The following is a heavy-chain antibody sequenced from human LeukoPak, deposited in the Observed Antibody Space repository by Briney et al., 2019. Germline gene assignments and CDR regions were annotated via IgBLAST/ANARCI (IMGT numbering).Heavy chain of an antibody. V-gene: IGHV1-2*02. CDR2: INPNSGGT. CDR3: ASSVAARLGSYYFDY. Sequence: ASVKVSCKASGYTFTGYYMHWVRQAPGQGLEWMGWINPNSGGTNYAQKFQGRVTMTRDTSISTAYMELSSLRSEDTAVYYCASSVAARLGSYYFDYWGQGTLVTVSS. D-gene: IGHD6-6*01. CDR1: GYTFTGYY. J-gene: IGHJ4*02.